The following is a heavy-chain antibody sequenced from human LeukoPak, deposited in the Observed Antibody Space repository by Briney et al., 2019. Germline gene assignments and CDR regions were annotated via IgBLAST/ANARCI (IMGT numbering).Heavy chain of an antibody. V-gene: IGHV1-69*04. CDR1: GGTFSSYA. D-gene: IGHD6-19*01. CDR2: IIPIFGIA. J-gene: IGHJ3*02. Sequence: SVKVSCKASGGTFSSYAISWVRQAPGQGLEWMGRIIPIFGIANYAQKFQGRVTITADKSTSTAYMELSSLRSEDTAVYYCARALSVAVAPLAFDIWGQGTMVTVSS. CDR3: ARALSVAVAPLAFDI.